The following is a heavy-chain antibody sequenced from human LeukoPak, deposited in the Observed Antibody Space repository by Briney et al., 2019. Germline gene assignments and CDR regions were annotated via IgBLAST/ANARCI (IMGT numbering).Heavy chain of an antibody. CDR3: ARGASLLWFDYGMDV. CDR1: GGSISSGGYY. J-gene: IGHJ6*02. V-gene: IGHV4-31*03. Sequence: SETLSLTCTVSGGSISSGGYYWSWIRQHPGKGLEWIGYIYYSGSTYYNPSLKSRVTISVDTSKNQFSLKLSSVTAADTAVYYCARGASLLWFDYGMDVWGQGTTVTVSS. D-gene: IGHD3-10*01. CDR2: IYYSGST.